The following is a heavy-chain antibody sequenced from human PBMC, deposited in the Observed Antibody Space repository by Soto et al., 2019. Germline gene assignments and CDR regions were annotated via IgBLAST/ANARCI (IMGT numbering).Heavy chain of an antibody. CDR3: TRAFGIRYYYYGMDV. V-gene: IGHV3-49*04. Sequence: GGSLRLSCTASGFTFGDYAMSWVRQAPGKGLEWVGFIRSKAYGGTTEYAASVKGRFTISRDDSKSIAYLQMNSLKTEDTAVYYCTRAFGIRYYYYGMDVWGQGTTVTVSS. CDR2: IRSKAYGGTT. D-gene: IGHD1-20*01. J-gene: IGHJ6*02. CDR1: GFTFGDYA.